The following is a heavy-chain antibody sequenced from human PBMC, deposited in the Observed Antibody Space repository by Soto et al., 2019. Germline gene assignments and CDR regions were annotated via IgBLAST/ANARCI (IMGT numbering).Heavy chain of an antibody. D-gene: IGHD5-18*01. CDR1: GFTFGGYA. CDR2: VSGSGGST. Sequence: GGSLRLSYAASGFTFGGYAMSWVRQAPGKGLEWVSGVSGSGGSTYCVDSVKGRFTISRDNSKNTLYLQMNSLRAEDTAVYYCAKDFGYNYGYDAFDIWGQGTMVTVSS. CDR3: AKDFGYNYGYDAFDI. J-gene: IGHJ3*02. V-gene: IGHV3-23*01.